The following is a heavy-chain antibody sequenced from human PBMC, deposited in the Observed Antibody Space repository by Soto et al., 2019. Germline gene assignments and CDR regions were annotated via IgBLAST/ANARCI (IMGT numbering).Heavy chain of an antibody. V-gene: IGHV3-30-3*01. CDR2: ISYDGSNK. J-gene: IGHJ4*02. D-gene: IGHD6-13*01. Sequence: QVQLVESGGGVVQPGRSLRLSCAASGFTFSSYAMHWVRQAPGKGLEWVAVISYDGSNKYYADSVKGRFTISRDNSKNTLYLQMNSLRAEDTAVYYCARGARIAAAVDYWGQGTLVTVSS. CDR3: ARGARIAAAVDY. CDR1: GFTFSSYA.